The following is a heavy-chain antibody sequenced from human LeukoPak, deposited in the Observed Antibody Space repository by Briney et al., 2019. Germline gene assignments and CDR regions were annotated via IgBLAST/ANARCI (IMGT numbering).Heavy chain of an antibody. J-gene: IGHJ4*02. CDR2: IWYDGSNK. Sequence: PGRSLRLSCAASGFTFSNYGMHWVRQAPGKGLEWVAVIWYDGSNKYYADSVKGRFTISRDNSKNTLHLQMNSLRAEDTSVYYCARGNYESSAYFDYWGQGTLVTVSS. CDR1: GFTFSNYG. CDR3: ARGNYESSAYFDY. V-gene: IGHV3-33*01. D-gene: IGHD3-22*01.